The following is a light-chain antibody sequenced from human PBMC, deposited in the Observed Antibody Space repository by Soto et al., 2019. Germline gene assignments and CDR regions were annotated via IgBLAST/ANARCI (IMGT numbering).Light chain of an antibody. CDR2: GAS. Sequence: EIVLTQSPGTLSLSPGERATLSCRASQSVSSSYLAWYQQKPGPAPRLLIYGASSRATGIPDRFSGSGSGTAFTLTIRRLEPEDFEVYYRQQYGSLYTFGQGTKVEIK. J-gene: IGKJ2*01. CDR1: QSVSSSY. V-gene: IGKV3-20*01. CDR3: QQYGSLYT.